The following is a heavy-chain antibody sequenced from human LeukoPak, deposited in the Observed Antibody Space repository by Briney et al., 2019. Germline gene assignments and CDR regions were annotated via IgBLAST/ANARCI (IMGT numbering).Heavy chain of an antibody. V-gene: IGHV4-39*01. D-gene: IGHD6-6*01. CDR3: ARMFSYSGLAGSDY. J-gene: IGHJ4*02. CDR1: GGSISSYY. CDR2: ISYAGGT. Sequence: SETLSLTCTVSGGSISSYYWGWIRQPPGKGLEWIGIISYAGGTYYKPSLKSRVTISADTSKNQFSPNLSSVTATDAAVYYCARMFSYSGLAGSDYSGQGTLVTVSS.